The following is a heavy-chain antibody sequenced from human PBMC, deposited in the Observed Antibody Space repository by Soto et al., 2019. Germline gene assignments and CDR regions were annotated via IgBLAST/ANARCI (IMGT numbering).Heavy chain of an antibody. D-gene: IGHD3-10*01. CDR1: GFTFSSYS. CDR2: ISSSSSYI. CDR3: ANPLLYGPGASDY. V-gene: IGHV3-21*01. J-gene: IGHJ4*02. Sequence: PGGSLRLSCAGSGFTFSSYSMNWVRQAPGKGLEWVSSISSSSSYIYYADSVKGRFTISRDNAKNSLYLQMNSLRAEDTAVYYCANPLLYGPGASDYWGQGTLVTVSS.